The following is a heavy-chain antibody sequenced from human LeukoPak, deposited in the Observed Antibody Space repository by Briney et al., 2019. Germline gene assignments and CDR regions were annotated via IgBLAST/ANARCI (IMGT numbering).Heavy chain of an antibody. Sequence: PGGSLRLSCAASGFTFSSYWMSWVRQAPGKGLEWVANIKQDGSEKYYVDSVKGRFTIPGDNAKNSLYLQMNSLRAEDTAVYYCARAAYDYVWGSYRHPDYWGQGTLVTVSS. J-gene: IGHJ4*02. CDR3: ARAAYDYVWGSYRHPDY. CDR2: IKQDGSEK. D-gene: IGHD3-16*02. V-gene: IGHV3-7*01. CDR1: GFTFSSYW.